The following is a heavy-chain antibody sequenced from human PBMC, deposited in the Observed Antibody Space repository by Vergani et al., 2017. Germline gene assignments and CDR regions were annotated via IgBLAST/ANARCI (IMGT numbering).Heavy chain of an antibody. J-gene: IGHJ6*02. CDR2: IYYSGST. Sequence: QVQLQESGPGLVKPSQTLSLTCTVSGGSISSGGYYWSWIRQHPGKGLEWIGYIYYSGSTYYNPSLKSLVTISVDTSKNQFSLKLSSVTAADTAVYYCARVDGSEDYYYYYGMDVWGQGTTVTVSS. V-gene: IGHV4-31*01. D-gene: IGHD3-10*01. CDR3: ARVDGSEDYYYYYGMDV. CDR1: GGSISSGGYY.